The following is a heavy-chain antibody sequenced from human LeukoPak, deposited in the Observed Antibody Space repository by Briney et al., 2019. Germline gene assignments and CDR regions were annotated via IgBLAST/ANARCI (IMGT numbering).Heavy chain of an antibody. Sequence: ASVKVSCKASGYTFINYGISWVRQAPGQGLEWMGWISAYNGNTDYAQKLQGRVTMTTDTSTSTAYMELRSLRSDDTAVYYCARDESYCDYNNWFDPWGQGTLVTVSS. J-gene: IGHJ5*02. CDR2: ISAYNGNT. CDR3: ARDESYCDYNNWFDP. V-gene: IGHV1-18*01. D-gene: IGHD4-17*01. CDR1: GYTFINYG.